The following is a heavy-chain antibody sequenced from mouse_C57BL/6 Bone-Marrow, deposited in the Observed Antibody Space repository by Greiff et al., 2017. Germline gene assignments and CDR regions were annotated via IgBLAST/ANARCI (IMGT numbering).Heavy chain of an antibody. CDR2: IYPGRGKT. V-gene: IGHV1-84*01. D-gene: IGHD2-3*01. CDR3: ARSGGWFPWLAY. CDR1: GYTFTDYY. Sequence: QVQLQQSGPELVKPGASVKISCKASGYTFTDYYINWVKPRPGQGLEWIGWIYPGRGKTTYNEKFKGKATLTVDTSSSTAYMQLSSLTSADSAGYFCARSGGWFPWLAYWGHGTLVTVSA. J-gene: IGHJ3*01.